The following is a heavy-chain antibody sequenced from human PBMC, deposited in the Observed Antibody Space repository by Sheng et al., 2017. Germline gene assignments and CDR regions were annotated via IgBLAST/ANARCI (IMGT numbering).Heavy chain of an antibody. Sequence: QVQLQQWGAGLLKPSETLSLTCAVYGGSFSGYYWSWIRQPPGKGLEWIGEINHSGSTNYNPSLKSRVTISVDTSKNQFSLKLSSVTAADTAVYYCARAPREGSCFDYWGQGTLVTVSS. CDR2: INHSGST. D-gene: IGHD6-13*01. CDR3: ARAPREGSCFDY. J-gene: IGHJ4*02. CDR1: GGSFSGYY. V-gene: IGHV4-34*01.